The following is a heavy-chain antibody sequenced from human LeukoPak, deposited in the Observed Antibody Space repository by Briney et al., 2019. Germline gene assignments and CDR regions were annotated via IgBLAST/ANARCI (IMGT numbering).Heavy chain of an antibody. CDR1: GDSISSYY. CDR2: IYYSGST. D-gene: IGHD6-13*01. Sequence: SETLSLTCTVSGDSISSYYWSWIRQPPGKGLEWIGYIYYSGSTNYNPSLKSRVTISVDTSKNQFSLKLSSVTAADTAVYYCARRAAAGHFDYWGQGTLVTVSS. V-gene: IGHV4-59*08. J-gene: IGHJ4*02. CDR3: ARRAAAGHFDY.